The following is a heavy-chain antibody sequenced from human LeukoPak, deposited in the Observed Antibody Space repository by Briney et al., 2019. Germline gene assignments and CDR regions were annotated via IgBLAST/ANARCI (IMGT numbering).Heavy chain of an antibody. J-gene: IGHJ3*02. Sequence: SETLSLTCTVSGGSISGYYWTCIRQPPGKGLEWIGYIYYSGSTNYNPSLKSRVTISVDTSKNQFSLKLSSVTAADTAVFYCARVASGYDVFDIWGQGTMVTVSS. CDR3: ARVASGYDVFDI. CDR2: IYYSGST. D-gene: IGHD3-3*01. V-gene: IGHV4-59*01. CDR1: GGSISGYY.